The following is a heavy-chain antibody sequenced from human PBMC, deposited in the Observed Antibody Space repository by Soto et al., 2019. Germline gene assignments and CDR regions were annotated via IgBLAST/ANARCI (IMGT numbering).Heavy chain of an antibody. CDR3: ARDPTTGVDY. CDR1: GFAFSSYW. CDR2: INSDGSDT. D-gene: IGHD1-1*01. Sequence: QLVESGGDSVQTGGSLRLSCAASGFAFSSYWMHWVRQAPGKGLVRVSRINSDGSDTGYADSVKGRFIISRDNAKSTLLLQMHNLRAEDTALYYCARDPTTGVDYWGQGTLVTVSS. J-gene: IGHJ4*02. V-gene: IGHV3-74*01.